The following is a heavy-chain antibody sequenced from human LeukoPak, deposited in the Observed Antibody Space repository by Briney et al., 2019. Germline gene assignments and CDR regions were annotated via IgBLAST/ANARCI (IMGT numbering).Heavy chain of an antibody. Sequence: ASVKASCKASGYTFKTYGISWVRQAPGQGLEWMGWISAYNGNTNYAQKFQGRVTMTKDTSTSTAYMELRSLRSDDTAVYYCATDIGNDAGYPNWFDPWGQGTLVTVSS. CDR2: ISAYNGNT. J-gene: IGHJ5*02. D-gene: IGHD1-1*01. CDR3: ATDIGNDAGYPNWFDP. V-gene: IGHV1-18*01. CDR1: GYTFKTYG.